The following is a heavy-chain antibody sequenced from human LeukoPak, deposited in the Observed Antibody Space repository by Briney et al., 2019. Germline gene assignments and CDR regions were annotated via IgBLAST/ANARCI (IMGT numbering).Heavy chain of an antibody. V-gene: IGHV3-23*01. CDR3: ATPLHLGELSSPAY. Sequence: PGGSLRLSCAASGFTFSSYAMSWVRQAPGKGLEWVSAISGSGGTTYYADSVKGRFTISRDNSKNTLYLQMNSLRAEDTAGYYCATPLHLGELSSPAYWGQGTLVTVSS. D-gene: IGHD3-16*02. CDR2: ISGSGGTT. CDR1: GFTFSSYA. J-gene: IGHJ4*02.